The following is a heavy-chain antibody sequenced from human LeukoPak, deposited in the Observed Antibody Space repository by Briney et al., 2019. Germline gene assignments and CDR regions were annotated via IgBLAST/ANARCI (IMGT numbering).Heavy chain of an antibody. V-gene: IGHV1-46*01. CDR1: GDTFTSYY. Sequence: ASVKVSCKASGDTFTSYYMHWVRQAPGQGLEWMGMINPSGGTTSYAQKFQGRVTMTRDTSTSTVYMELSSLRSEDTAVYYCARGPNATGSDYWGQGTLVTVSS. J-gene: IGHJ4*02. CDR3: ARGPNATGSDY. CDR2: INPSGGTT. D-gene: IGHD4-17*01.